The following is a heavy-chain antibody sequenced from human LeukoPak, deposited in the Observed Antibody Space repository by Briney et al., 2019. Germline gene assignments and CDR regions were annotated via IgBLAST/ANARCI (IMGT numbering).Heavy chain of an antibody. CDR3: ARVGGRYCSSTSCYAFSFDP. V-gene: IGHV4-4*02. CDR2: IYHSGST. J-gene: IGHJ5*02. D-gene: IGHD2-2*01. Sequence: PSGTLSLTCSVSGGSISSSNWWSWVRQPPGKGLEWIGEIYHSGSTNYNPSLKSRVTISVDKSKNQFSLKLSSVTAADTAVYYCARVGGRYCSSTSCYAFSFDPWGQGTLVTVSS. CDR1: GGSISSSNW.